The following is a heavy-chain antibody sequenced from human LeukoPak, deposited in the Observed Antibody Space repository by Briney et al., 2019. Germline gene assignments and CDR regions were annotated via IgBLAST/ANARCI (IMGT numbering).Heavy chain of an antibody. Sequence: SETLSLTCTVSGGSISSYYWSWIRQPPGKGLEWIGYIYYSGSTNYNPSLKSRVTISVDTSKNQFSLKLSSVTAADTAVYFCAGVYYDFWSGYLGGYFDYWGQGTLVNVSS. CDR2: IYYSGST. D-gene: IGHD3-3*01. V-gene: IGHV4-59*01. CDR1: GGSISSYY. J-gene: IGHJ4*02. CDR3: AGVYYDFWSGYLGGYFDY.